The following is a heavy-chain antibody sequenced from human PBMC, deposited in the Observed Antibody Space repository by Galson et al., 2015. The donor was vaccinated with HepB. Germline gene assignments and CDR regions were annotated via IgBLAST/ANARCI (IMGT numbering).Heavy chain of an antibody. J-gene: IGHJ4*02. CDR3: AKDTGFHWLRHPSFDY. CDR2: ISYDGSNK. Sequence: SLRLSCAASGFTFSSYGMHWVRQAPGKGLEWVAVISYDGSNKYYADSVKGRFTISRDNSKNTLYLQMNSLRAEDTALYYCAKDTGFHWLRHPSFDYWGQGTLVTVSS. D-gene: IGHD5-12*01. CDR1: GFTFSSYG. V-gene: IGHV3-30*18.